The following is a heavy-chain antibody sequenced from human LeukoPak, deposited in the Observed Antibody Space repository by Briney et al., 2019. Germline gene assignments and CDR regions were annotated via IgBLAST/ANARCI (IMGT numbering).Heavy chain of an antibody. V-gene: IGHV4-30-4*08. Sequence: SQTLSLTCTVSGGSISSGDYYWSWIRQPPGKGLEWIGYIYYSGSTYYNPSLKSRVTISVDTSKNQFSLKLSSVTAADTAVYYCARTGRFLEWFGPLEGFDYWGQGTLVTVSS. CDR3: ARTGRFLEWFGPLEGFDY. CDR1: GGSISSGDYY. J-gene: IGHJ4*02. CDR2: IYYSGST. D-gene: IGHD3-3*01.